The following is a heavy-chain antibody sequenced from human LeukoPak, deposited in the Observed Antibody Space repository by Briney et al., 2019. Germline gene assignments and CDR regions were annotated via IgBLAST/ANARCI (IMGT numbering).Heavy chain of an antibody. J-gene: IGHJ4*02. CDR1: GFTFSIYN. CDR2: LSYDGRNE. Sequence: PGGSLRLSCAASGFTFSIYNIHWVRQAPGKRLEWVAVLSYDGRNEFYADSVKGRFTIPRDSPKKTVYLQMNRLRTEDTAVYYCAREETSGWYGYWGQGTLVTVSS. CDR3: AREETSGWYGY. V-gene: IGHV3-30*03. D-gene: IGHD6-19*01.